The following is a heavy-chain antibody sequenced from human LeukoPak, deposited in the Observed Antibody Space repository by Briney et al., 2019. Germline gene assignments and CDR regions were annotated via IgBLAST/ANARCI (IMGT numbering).Heavy chain of an antibody. V-gene: IGHV3-11*04. CDR3: ARGNKQQLVPTGSDY. J-gene: IGHJ4*02. Sequence: GGSLRLSCAASGFTFSDYYMSWIRQPPGKGLEWVSYISGTGSTISYADSVKGRFTISRDNAKSSLYLQMNSLRAEDTALYYCARGNKQQLVPTGSDYWGQGTLVTVSS. CDR1: GFTFSDYY. D-gene: IGHD6-13*01. CDR2: ISGTGSTI.